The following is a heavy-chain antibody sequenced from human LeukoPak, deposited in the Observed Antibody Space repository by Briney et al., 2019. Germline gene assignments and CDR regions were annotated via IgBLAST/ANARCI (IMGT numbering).Heavy chain of an antibody. CDR1: GGSFSGYY. CDR2: TNHSGST. Sequence: SETLSLTCAVYGGSFSGYYWSWIRQPPGKGLEWIGETNHSGSTNYNPSLKSRVTISVDTSKNQFSLKLSSVTAADTAVYYCARKSGGNLGYWGQGTLVTVSS. D-gene: IGHD4-23*01. CDR3: ARKSGGNLGY. V-gene: IGHV4-34*01. J-gene: IGHJ4*02.